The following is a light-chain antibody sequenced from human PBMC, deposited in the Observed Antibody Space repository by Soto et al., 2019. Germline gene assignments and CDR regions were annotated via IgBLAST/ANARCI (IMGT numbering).Light chain of an antibody. CDR1: SSDVGGFNY. Sequence: QSVLTQPASVSGSPGQSISISCTGSSSDVGGFNYVSWYQQHPGKAPKLMIYEVTNRPSGVSNRFSGSKSGNTASLTISGLQAEDEADYYCSSFTTSNPLVLFGGGTQLTVL. CDR2: EVT. V-gene: IGLV2-14*01. CDR3: SSFTTSNPLVL. J-gene: IGLJ2*01.